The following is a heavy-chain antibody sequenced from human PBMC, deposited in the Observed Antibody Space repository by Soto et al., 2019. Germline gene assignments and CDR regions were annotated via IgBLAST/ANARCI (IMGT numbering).Heavy chain of an antibody. V-gene: IGHV4-39*01. CDR3: ATDYYYDSSGTPDY. CDR2: IYYSGNT. J-gene: IGHJ4*02. Sequence: PSETLSLTCTVSGGSISSSNYYWGWIRQPPGKGLEWIGSIYYSGNTYYNPSVKSRVTISLETSKNQFSLKLSSVTAADTAVYYCATDYYYDSSGTPDYWGQGTVVTVSS. CDR1: GGSISSSNYY. D-gene: IGHD3-22*01.